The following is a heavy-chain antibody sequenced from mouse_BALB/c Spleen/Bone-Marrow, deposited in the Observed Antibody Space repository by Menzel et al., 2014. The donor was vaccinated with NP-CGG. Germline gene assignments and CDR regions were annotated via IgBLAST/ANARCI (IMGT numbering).Heavy chain of an antibody. CDR2: ISNGGNYT. V-gene: IGHV5-9-4*01. J-gene: IGHJ2*01. D-gene: IGHD2-5*01. CDR3: SRNSNYSYDI. CDR1: GFTFSDYA. Sequence: VHVKQSGGALVKPGGSLKLSCAASGFTFSDYAMSWVRQSPEKRLEWVAEISNGGNYTYYPDTVTGRFTISRDNAKNTLCLEMSSLRSEDTAMYYCSRNSNYSYDIWGQGTTLTDSS.